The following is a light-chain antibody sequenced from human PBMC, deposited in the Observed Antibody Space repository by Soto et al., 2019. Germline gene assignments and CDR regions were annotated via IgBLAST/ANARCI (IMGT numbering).Light chain of an antibody. V-gene: IGLV1-44*01. CDR3: AAWDDSLNGRV. CDR2: SNN. Sequence: QSVLTQPPSASGTSGQRVTISCSGSSSNIGSNTVNWYQQLPGTAPKLLIYSNNQRPSGVPDRFSGSKSGTSASLAISGLQSEDEADYYCAAWDDSLNGRVFGGGTKVTVL. J-gene: IGLJ3*02. CDR1: SSNIGSNT.